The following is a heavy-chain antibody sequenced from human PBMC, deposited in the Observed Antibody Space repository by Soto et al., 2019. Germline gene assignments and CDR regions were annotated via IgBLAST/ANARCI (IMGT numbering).Heavy chain of an antibody. CDR2: ISSSSSYI. Sequence: GGSLRLSCAASGFTFSSYSMNWVRQAPGKGLEWVSSISSSSSYIYYADSVKGRFTISRDNAKNSLYLQMNSLRAADTAVYYCASPYCGGDCYSSYYYYGMDVWGQGTTVTVSS. J-gene: IGHJ6*02. V-gene: IGHV3-21*01. CDR3: ASPYCGGDCYSSYYYYGMDV. D-gene: IGHD2-21*02. CDR1: GFTFSSYS.